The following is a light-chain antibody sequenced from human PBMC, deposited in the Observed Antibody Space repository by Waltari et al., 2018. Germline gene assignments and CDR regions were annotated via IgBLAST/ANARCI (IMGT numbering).Light chain of an antibody. CDR2: WAS. CDR1: QSILYSSNNKNY. Sequence: DIVMTQSPDSLAVSLGVRATINCKSSQSILYSSNNKNYLAWYQHKPGQPPKLLIYWASTRESGVPDRFSGSGSGTDFTLIISSLQAEDVAAYYCQQYYSTPLTFGGGTKVEIK. CDR3: QQYYSTPLT. J-gene: IGKJ4*01. V-gene: IGKV4-1*01.